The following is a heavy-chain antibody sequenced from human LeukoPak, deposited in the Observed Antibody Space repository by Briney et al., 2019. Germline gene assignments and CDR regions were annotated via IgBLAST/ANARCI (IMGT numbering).Heavy chain of an antibody. D-gene: IGHD3-22*01. V-gene: IGHV1-18*01. CDR1: GYTFTSYG. J-gene: IGHJ3*02. CDR3: ARDPNTYYYDSSGYYYGAFDI. Sequence: ASVKVSCKASGYTFTSYGISWVRQAPGQGLEWMGWISAYNGNTNYAQKLQSRVTMTTDTSTSTAYMELRSLRSDDTAVYYCARDPNTYYYDSSGYYYGAFDIWGQGTMVTVSS. CDR2: ISAYNGNT.